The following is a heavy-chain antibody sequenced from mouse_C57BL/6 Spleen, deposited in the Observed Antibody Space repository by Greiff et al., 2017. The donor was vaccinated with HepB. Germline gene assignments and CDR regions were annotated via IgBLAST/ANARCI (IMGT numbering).Heavy chain of an antibody. CDR1: GYTFTDYY. CDR2: IYPGSGNT. V-gene: IGHV1-76*01. Sequence: VQLKESGAELVRPGASVKLSCKASGYTFTDYYINWVKQRPGQGLEWIARIYPGSGNTYYNEKFKGKATLTAEKSSSTAYMQLSSLTSEDSAVYFCARDSSGPYYWGQGTSVTVSS. J-gene: IGHJ4*01. D-gene: IGHD3-2*02. CDR3: ARDSSGPYY.